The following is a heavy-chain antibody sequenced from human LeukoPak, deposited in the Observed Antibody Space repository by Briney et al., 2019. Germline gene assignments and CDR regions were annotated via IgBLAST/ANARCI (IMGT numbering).Heavy chain of an antibody. V-gene: IGHV3-23*01. J-gene: IGHJ4*02. CDR2: ISDSGSST. D-gene: IGHD4-17*01. Sequence: GGSLRLSCVASGFTFSGYAMSWVRQAPGRGLEWVSFISDSGSSTYYAGSVKGRFTISRDISKKTLYLQMNSLRAEDTAIYYCARNDYGDYFANLDHWGQGTLVTVSS. CDR1: GFTFSGYA. CDR3: ARNDYGDYFANLDH.